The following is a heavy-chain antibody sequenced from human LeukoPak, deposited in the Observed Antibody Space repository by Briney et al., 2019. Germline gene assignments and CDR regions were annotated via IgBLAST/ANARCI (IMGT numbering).Heavy chain of an antibody. D-gene: IGHD6-13*01. Sequence: SETLSLTCTVAGGSISSSSYYWGLIRQPPGKGLEWIGSIYYSGSTNYNPSLKSRVTISVDTSKNQFSLKLSSVTAADTAVYYCARTTEAHSWRTRYYDYYMDVWGKGTTVTVSS. V-gene: IGHV4-39*07. CDR3: ARTTEAHSWRTRYYDYYMDV. CDR1: GGSISSSSYY. J-gene: IGHJ6*03. CDR2: IYYSGST.